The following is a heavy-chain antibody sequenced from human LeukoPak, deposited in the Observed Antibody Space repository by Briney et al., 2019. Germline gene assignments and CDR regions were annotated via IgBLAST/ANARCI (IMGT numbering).Heavy chain of an antibody. V-gene: IGHV1-46*01. D-gene: IGHD3-22*01. CDR3: ARDQGDYYDSPRSYFDL. J-gene: IGHJ2*01. Sequence: ASVKVSCKASGYTFTSYYMHWVRQAPGQGLEWMGIINPSGGSTSYAQKFQGRVTMTTDTSTSTAYMELRSLRSDDTAVYYCARDQGDYYDSPRSYFDLWGRGTLVTVSS. CDR1: GYTFTSYY. CDR2: INPSGGST.